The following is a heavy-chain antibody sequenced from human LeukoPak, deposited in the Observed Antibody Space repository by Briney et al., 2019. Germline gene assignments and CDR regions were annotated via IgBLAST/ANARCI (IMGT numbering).Heavy chain of an antibody. V-gene: IGHV1-8*01. D-gene: IGHD3-22*01. CDR2: MNPNSGNT. CDR3: ARGGSGYYYGDYYYGMDV. CDR1: GYTFTSYD. Sequence: GASVKVSCKASGYTFTSYDINWVRQATGQGLEWMGWMNPNSGNTGYAQKFQGRVTMTRNTSISTAYMELSSLRSEDTAAYYCARGGSGYYYGDYYYGMDVWGQGTTVTVSS. J-gene: IGHJ6*02.